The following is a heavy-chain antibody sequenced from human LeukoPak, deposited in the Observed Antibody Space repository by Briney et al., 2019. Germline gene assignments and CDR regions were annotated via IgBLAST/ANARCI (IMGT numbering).Heavy chain of an antibody. CDR3: ARDRGGSYDY. Sequence: GGSLRLSCAASGFTFSSYAMHWVHQAPGKGLEWVAVISYDGSNKYYADSVKGRFTISRDNSKNTLYLQMNSLRAEDTAVYYCARDRGGSYDYWGQGTLVTVSS. J-gene: IGHJ4*02. CDR1: GFTFSSYA. V-gene: IGHV3-30-3*01. CDR2: ISYDGSNK. D-gene: IGHD1-26*01.